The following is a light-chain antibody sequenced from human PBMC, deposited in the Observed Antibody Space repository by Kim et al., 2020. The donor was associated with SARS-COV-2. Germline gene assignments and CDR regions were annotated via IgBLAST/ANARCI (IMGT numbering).Light chain of an antibody. J-gene: IGKJ4*01. Sequence: SASGGDRVNITCRASQDVGSWLAWYQQKPGRAPKLLIFDASTLHSGVPSRFSGSGSGTEFTLTITNLQPEDSATYYCQEANSALLPFGRGTKLEI. V-gene: IGKV1D-12*01. CDR2: DAS. CDR3: QEANSALLP. CDR1: QDVGSW.